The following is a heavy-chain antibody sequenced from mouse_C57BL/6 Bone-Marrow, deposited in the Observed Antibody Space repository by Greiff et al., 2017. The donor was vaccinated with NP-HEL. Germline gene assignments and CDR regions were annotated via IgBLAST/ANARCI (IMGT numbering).Heavy chain of an antibody. V-gene: IGHV1-55*01. D-gene: IGHD2-5*01. Sequence: VQLQQPGAELVKPGASVKLSCKASGYTFTSYWITWVKQRPGQGLEWIGDIYPGSGSTNYNEKFKSKATLTVDTSSSTAYMQLSSLTSEDSAVYFGARSGSNYVYAMDYWGKGTSVTVSS. CDR1: GYTFTSYW. CDR2: IYPGSGST. CDR3: ARSGSNYVYAMDY. J-gene: IGHJ4*01.